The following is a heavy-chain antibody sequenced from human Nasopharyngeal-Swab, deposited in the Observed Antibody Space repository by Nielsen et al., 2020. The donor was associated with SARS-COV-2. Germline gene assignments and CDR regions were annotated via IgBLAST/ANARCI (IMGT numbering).Heavy chain of an antibody. J-gene: IGHJ3*02. CDR3: AREERIPMIVVVITKAFDI. V-gene: IGHV3-48*03. CDR1: GFTFSGYE. D-gene: IGHD3-22*01. Sequence: GESLKISCAASGFTFSGYEMNWARQAPGKGLEWVSYISRSGSSIFYADSVKGRFTISRDNAKNSLYLQMNSLRAEDTAVYYCAREERIPMIVVVITKAFDIWGQGTMVTVSS. CDR2: ISRSGSSI.